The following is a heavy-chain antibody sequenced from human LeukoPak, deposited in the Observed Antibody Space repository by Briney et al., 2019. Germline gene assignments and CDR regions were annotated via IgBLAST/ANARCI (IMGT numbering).Heavy chain of an antibody. CDR2: INSDGSST. CDR3: ARDCERYYYDSSGYYYLEGATLDV. D-gene: IGHD3-22*01. J-gene: IGHJ6*02. V-gene: IGHV3-74*03. Sequence: GGSLRLSCAASGFAFSSDWMHWVRHAPGKGLAWVSRINSDGSSTTYADSVKGRFTISRDNSKNTLYLQMGSLRAEDMAVYYCARDCERYYYDSSGYYYLEGATLDVWGQGTTVTVSS. CDR1: GFAFSSDW.